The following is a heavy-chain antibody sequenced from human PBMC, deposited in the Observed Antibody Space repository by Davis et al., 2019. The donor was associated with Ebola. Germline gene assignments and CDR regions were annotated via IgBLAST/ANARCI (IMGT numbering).Heavy chain of an antibody. CDR1: GFTFGDYA. CDR3: TRDWGGSSDY. D-gene: IGHD1-26*01. J-gene: IGHJ4*02. Sequence: GESLKISCTASGFTFGDYAMSWVRQAPGKGLEWVGFIRSKAYGGTTEYAASVKGRFTISRDDSKSIAYLQMNSLKTKDTAVYYCTRDWGGSSDYWGQGTLVTVSS. V-gene: IGHV3-49*04. CDR2: IRSKAYGGTT.